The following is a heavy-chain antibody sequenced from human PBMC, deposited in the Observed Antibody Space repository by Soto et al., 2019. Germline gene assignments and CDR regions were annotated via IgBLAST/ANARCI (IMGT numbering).Heavy chain of an antibody. J-gene: IGHJ6*02. D-gene: IGHD6-19*01. CDR1: GYSFTIYW. CDR2: IYPGDSDT. CDR3: ARHPNRYSSGWTEGYYYYGMDV. Sequence: PGESLKISCNGSGYSFTIYWIGWVRQMPGKGLEWMGIIYPGDSDTRYSPSFQGQVTISADKSISTAYLQWSSLKASDTAMYYCARHPNRYSSGWTEGYYYYGMDVWGQGTTVTVSS. V-gene: IGHV5-51*01.